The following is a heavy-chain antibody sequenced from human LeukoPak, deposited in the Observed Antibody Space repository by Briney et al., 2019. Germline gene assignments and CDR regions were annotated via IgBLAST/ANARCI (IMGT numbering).Heavy chain of an antibody. Sequence: GGSLRLSCAASGFTFSSYSMNWVRQAPGEGLEWVSSISSSSSYIYYADSVKGRFTISRDNAKNSLYLQMNSLRAEDTAVYYCARDHSSGWSLPLGYWGQGTLVTVSS. V-gene: IGHV3-21*01. J-gene: IGHJ4*02. CDR3: ARDHSSGWSLPLGY. D-gene: IGHD6-19*01. CDR2: ISSSSSYI. CDR1: GFTFSSYS.